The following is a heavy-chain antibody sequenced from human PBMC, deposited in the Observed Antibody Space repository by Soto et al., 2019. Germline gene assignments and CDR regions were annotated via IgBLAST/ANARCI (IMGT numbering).Heavy chain of an antibody. CDR1: GYSFTDYK. D-gene: IGHD4-17*01. J-gene: IGHJ4*02. CDR2: VDPNGGGS. V-gene: IGHV1-2*04. CDR3: ATWVDYGDFDAFDF. Sequence: GASVKVSCKTSGYSFTDYKLHWVRQAPGQGLEWMGWVDPNGGGSNSAQKFQGSVTMTWDTSITTAYLDLTRLTTNDTATYFCATWVDYGDFDAFDFWGQGTLVTVSS.